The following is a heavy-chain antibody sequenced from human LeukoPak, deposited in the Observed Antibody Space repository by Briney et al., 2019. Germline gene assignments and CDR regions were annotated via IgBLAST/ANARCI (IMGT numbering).Heavy chain of an antibody. CDR1: GFDVMTNY. D-gene: IGHD4-11*01. J-gene: IGHJ4*02. CDR2: ISRGADT. V-gene: IGHV3-66*01. CDR3: VKETPGTTMYY. Sequence: GGSLRLSCAASGFDVMTNYMSWVRQAPGEGLEWVSVISRGADTYYADSVKGRFIIYRDSSTNTVYLQMDRLRAEDTAVYFCVKETPGTTMYYWGQGTLVTVSS.